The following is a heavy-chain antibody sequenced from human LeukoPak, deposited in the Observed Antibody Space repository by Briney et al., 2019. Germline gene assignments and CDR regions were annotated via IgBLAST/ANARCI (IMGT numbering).Heavy chain of an antibody. CDR1: GYTFTSYG. CDR3: ARDQGVYDILTGSSGAFDI. CDR2: ISAYNGNT. D-gene: IGHD3-9*01. V-gene: IGHV1-18*01. Sequence: ASVKVSCKASGYTFTSYGISWVRQAPGQGLEWMGWISAYNGNTNYAQKLQGRVTMTTDTSTSTAYMELRSLRSDDTAVYYCARDQGVYDILTGSSGAFDIWGQGTMVTVSS. J-gene: IGHJ3*02.